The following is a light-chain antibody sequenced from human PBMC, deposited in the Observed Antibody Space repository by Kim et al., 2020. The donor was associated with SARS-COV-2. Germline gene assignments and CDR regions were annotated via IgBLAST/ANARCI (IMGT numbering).Light chain of an antibody. Sequence: GVRISSTGSICNIGAGYDEQWYQQLPGTAPKLLTNGIRNRPSGVPDRFSGSTSGTSASLAITGLQAEDEADYYCQSYDSSLSGYVFGTGTKVTVL. V-gene: IGLV1-40*01. CDR3: QSYDSSLSGYV. J-gene: IGLJ1*01. CDR1: ICNIGAGYD. CDR2: GIR.